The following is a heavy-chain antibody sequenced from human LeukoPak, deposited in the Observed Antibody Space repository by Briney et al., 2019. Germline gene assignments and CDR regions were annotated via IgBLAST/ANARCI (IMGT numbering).Heavy chain of an antibody. V-gene: IGHV1-69*13. CDR3: ARGPPLEAYCGGDCKPLKYFQH. CDR2: IIPIFGTA. Sequence: SVKVSCKASGGTFSSYAISWVRQAPGQGLEWMGGIIPIFGTANYAQKFQGRVTITADESTSTAYMELSSLRSEDTAVYYCARGPPLEAYCGGDCKPLKYFQHWGQGTLVTVSS. D-gene: IGHD2-21*01. J-gene: IGHJ1*01. CDR1: GGTFSSYA.